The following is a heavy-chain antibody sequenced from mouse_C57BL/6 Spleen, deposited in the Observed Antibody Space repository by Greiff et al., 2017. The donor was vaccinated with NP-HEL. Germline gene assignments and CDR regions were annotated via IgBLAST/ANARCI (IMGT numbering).Heavy chain of an antibody. V-gene: IGHV2-9*01. CDR3: AKRDTAQATSYAMDY. J-gene: IGHJ4*01. D-gene: IGHD3-2*02. CDR1: GFSLTSYG. Sequence: VQRVESGPGLVAPSQSLSITCTVSGFSLTSYGVDWVRQPPGKGLEWLGVIWGGGSTNYNSALMSRLSISKDNSKSQVFLKMNSLQTDDTAMYYCAKRDTAQATSYAMDYWGQGTSVTVSS. CDR2: IWGGGST.